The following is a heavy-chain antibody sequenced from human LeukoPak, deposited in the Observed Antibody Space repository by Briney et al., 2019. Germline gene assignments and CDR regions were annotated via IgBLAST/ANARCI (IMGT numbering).Heavy chain of an antibody. J-gene: IGHJ6*04. V-gene: IGHV3-48*03. CDR2: ISSSGSTI. Sequence: PGGSLRLSCAASGFTFSSYEMNWVRQAPGKGLEWVSYISSSGSTIFYADSVKGRFTISRDNAKNSLYLQMNSLRAEDTAVYYCAELGITMIGGVWGKGTTVTISS. CDR3: AELGITMIGGV. D-gene: IGHD3-10*02. CDR1: GFTFSSYE.